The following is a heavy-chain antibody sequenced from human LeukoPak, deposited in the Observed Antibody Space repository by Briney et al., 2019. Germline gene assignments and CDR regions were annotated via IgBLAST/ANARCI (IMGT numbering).Heavy chain of an antibody. Sequence: SETLSLTCTVSGDSISSGSYYWSWIRQPAGKGLEWIGRIYGRGGSNYNPSLKSRVTISIDTSKNQFSLRLSSVTAADTAVYYCARDANLGFDPWGQGTLATVSS. J-gene: IGHJ5*02. CDR1: GDSISSGSYY. V-gene: IGHV4-61*10. CDR2: IYGRGGS. CDR3: ARDANLGFDP.